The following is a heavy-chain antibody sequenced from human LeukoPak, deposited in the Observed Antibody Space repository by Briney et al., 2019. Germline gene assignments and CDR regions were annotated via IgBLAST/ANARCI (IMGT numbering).Heavy chain of an antibody. CDR1: GYTFTSYG. V-gene: IGHV1-18*01. D-gene: IGHD3-9*01. Sequence: GASVKVSCKASGYTFTSYGISWVRQAPGQGLEWMGWISAYNGNTNYAQKLQGRVTMTTDTSTSTAYMELRSLRSDDTAVYYCARDIRVRDILTGYYFGYWGQGTLVTVSS. CDR2: ISAYNGNT. J-gene: IGHJ4*02. CDR3: ARDIRVRDILTGYYFGY.